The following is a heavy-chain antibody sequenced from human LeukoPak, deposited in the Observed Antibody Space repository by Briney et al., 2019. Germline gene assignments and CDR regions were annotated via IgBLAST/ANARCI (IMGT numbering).Heavy chain of an antibody. CDR2: ISSSVSTI. J-gene: IGHJ4*02. CDR1: GFIFSSVE. CDR3: AIGSYCSGGSCYPLFDY. Sequence: GGSLRLSCAASGFIFSSVEMNWVRQAPGKGLEWVSYISSSVSTIYYADSVKGRFTISRDSSKNTLYLQMNSLRAEDTAVYYCAIGSYCSGGSCYPLFDYWGRGTLVTVSS. V-gene: IGHV3-48*03. D-gene: IGHD2-15*01.